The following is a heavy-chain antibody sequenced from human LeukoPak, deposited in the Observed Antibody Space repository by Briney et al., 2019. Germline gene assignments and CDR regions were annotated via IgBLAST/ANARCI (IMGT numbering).Heavy chain of an antibody. CDR1: GFAFSNYW. Sequence: GGSLRLSCAASGFAFSNYWLHWVRQAPGKGLEWVSAISGSGGITYYTDSVKGRFTISRDNSKNTLYLQMNSLRGEDTAVYYCAKDRREDLAVAGGIDYWGQGTLVTVSS. J-gene: IGHJ4*02. CDR2: ISGSGGIT. V-gene: IGHV3-23*01. CDR3: AKDRREDLAVAGGIDY. D-gene: IGHD6-19*01.